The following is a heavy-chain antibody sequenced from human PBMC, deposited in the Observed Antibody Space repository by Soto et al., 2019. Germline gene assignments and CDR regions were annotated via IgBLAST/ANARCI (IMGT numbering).Heavy chain of an antibody. CDR3: ARGSYCSSTSCYTIYYYGMDV. D-gene: IGHD2-2*02. Sequence: LRLSCAASGFTFSSYSMNWVRQAPGKGLEWVSSISSSSSYIYYADSVKGRFTISRDNAKNSLYLQMNSLRAEDTAVYYCARGSYCSSTSCYTIYYYGMDVWGRGSTVAVAS. CDR2: ISSSSSYI. J-gene: IGHJ6*04. V-gene: IGHV3-21*01. CDR1: GFTFSSYS.